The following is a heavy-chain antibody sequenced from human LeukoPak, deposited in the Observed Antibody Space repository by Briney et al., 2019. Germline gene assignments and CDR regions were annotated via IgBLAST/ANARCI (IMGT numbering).Heavy chain of an antibody. Sequence: ASVKVSCKASGYTFTSYGISWVRQAPGQGLEWIGWISAYNGNTNYAQKLQGRVTMTTDTSTSTAYMELRSLRSDDTAVYYCAREPKGYCSSTSCYSPPTEEFDPWGQGTLVTVSS. CDR3: AREPKGYCSSTSCYSPPTEEFDP. V-gene: IGHV1-18*01. J-gene: IGHJ5*02. D-gene: IGHD2-2*01. CDR1: GYTFTSYG. CDR2: ISAYNGNT.